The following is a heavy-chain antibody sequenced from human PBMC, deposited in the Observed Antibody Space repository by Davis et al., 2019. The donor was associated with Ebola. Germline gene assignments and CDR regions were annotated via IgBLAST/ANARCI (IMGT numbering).Heavy chain of an antibody. V-gene: IGHV1-69*06. D-gene: IGHD1-26*01. J-gene: IGHJ6*02. CDR3: AADPWGSGSYQAPNYYYYYGMDV. CDR1: GGTFSSYA. Sequence: SVKVSCKASGGTFSSYAISWVRQAPGQGLEWMGGIIPIFGTANYAQKFQGRVTITADKSTSTAYMELSSLRSEDTAVYYCAADPWGSGSYQAPNYYYYYGMDVWGQGTTVTVSS. CDR2: IIPIFGTA.